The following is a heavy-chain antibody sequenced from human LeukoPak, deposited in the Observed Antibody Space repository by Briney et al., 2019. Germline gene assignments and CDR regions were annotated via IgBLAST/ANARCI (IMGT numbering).Heavy chain of an antibody. CDR1: GFTFSSYE. Sequence: GGSLRLSCAASGFTFSSYEMNWVRQAPGKGREWVSYISSSGRTIYYAHSVKGRFTISIDNDKNSLYLQLNSLRAEDTAVYYCARDLSWDPRYYDFWSGSWGTFDSWGQGNLVPVSS. CDR2: ISSSGRTI. V-gene: IGHV3-48*03. D-gene: IGHD3-3*01. J-gene: IGHJ4*02. CDR3: ARDLSWDPRYYDFWSGSWGTFDS.